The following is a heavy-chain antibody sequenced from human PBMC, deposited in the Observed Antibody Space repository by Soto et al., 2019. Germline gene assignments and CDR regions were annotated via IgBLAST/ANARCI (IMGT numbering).Heavy chain of an antibody. CDR3: ARHSPSYTNAGDY. CDR2: IYHSGNA. Sequence: PSDTLSLTCAVSGGSIRSNNCWSCVRQPPGKGLEWIGEIYHSGNANYNPSLKSRVTISVDKSKNQFSLKVNSVTAADTAVYYCARHSPSYTNAGDYWGQGTLVTVSS. CDR1: GGSIRSNNC. D-gene: IGHD4-4*01. V-gene: IGHV4-4*02. J-gene: IGHJ4*02.